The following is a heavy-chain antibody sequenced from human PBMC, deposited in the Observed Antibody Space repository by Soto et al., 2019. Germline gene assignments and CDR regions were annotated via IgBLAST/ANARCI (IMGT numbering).Heavy chain of an antibody. CDR3: ARQRTTVVTQAYFDH. V-gene: IGHV4-39*01. Sequence: SETLSLTCIVSGESISSSSYYWGWIRQPPGKGLEGIGSIYYSGRTYYNPSFKSRVTISIDTSKNQFSLKLSSVTATDTAVYYCARQRTTVVTQAYFDHWGQGALVTVSS. CDR2: IYYSGRT. D-gene: IGHD2-21*02. CDR1: GESISSSSYY. J-gene: IGHJ4*02.